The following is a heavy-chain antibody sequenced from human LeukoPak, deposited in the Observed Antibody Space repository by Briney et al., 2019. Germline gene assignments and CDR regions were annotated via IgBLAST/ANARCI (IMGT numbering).Heavy chain of an antibody. Sequence: GGSLRLSCEASGFTFSRHDMHWVRQAAGKGLEWVSGFIPAGDRYYAESVKGRFTISRENAKSSLYLEMNSLRVGDTAVYSCVRGDGGYSSSMDYWGQGTLVTVSS. D-gene: IGHD6-19*01. CDR2: FIPAGDR. CDR3: VRGDGGYSSSMDY. V-gene: IGHV3-13*04. CDR1: GFTFSRHD. J-gene: IGHJ4*02.